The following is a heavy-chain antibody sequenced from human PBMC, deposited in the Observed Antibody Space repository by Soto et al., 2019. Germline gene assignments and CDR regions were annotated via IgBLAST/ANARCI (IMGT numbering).Heavy chain of an antibody. CDR1: GYSFTSYW. Sequence: PGESLKISCKGSGYSFTSYWISWVRQMPGKGLEWMGRIDPSDSYTNYSPSFQGHVTISADKSISTAYLQWSSLKASDTAMYYCARGPQYSRDWFDPWGEGTLVTVSS. J-gene: IGHJ5*02. D-gene: IGHD6-6*01. CDR2: IDPSDSYT. CDR3: ARGPQYSRDWFDP. V-gene: IGHV5-10-1*01.